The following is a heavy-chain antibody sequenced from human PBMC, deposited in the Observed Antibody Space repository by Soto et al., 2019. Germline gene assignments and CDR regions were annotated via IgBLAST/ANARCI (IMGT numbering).Heavy chain of an antibody. J-gene: IGHJ4*02. CDR3: AGDDRAVPAAIGAYEDY. CDR2: IWYDGSNK. CDR1: GFTFSSYG. Sequence: QVQLVESGGGVVQPGRSLRLSCAASGFTFSSYGMHWVRQAPGKGLEWVAVIWYDGSNKYYADSVKGRFTISRDNSKNTLYLQMNSLRAEDTAVYYFAGDDRAVPAAIGAYEDYWGQGTLVTVSS. D-gene: IGHD2-2*01. V-gene: IGHV3-33*01.